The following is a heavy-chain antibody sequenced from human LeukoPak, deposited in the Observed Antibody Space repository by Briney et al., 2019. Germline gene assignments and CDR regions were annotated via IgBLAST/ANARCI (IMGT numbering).Heavy chain of an antibody. Sequence: NPSETLSLTCTVSGGSISSYYWSWIRQPPGKGLEWIGYIYYSGSTNYNPSLKSRVTISVDTSKNQFSLKLNSVTAADTAVYYCARDGGGYCSGGSCYRYYGMDVWGQGTTVTVSS. V-gene: IGHV4-59*01. J-gene: IGHJ6*02. D-gene: IGHD2-15*01. CDR3: ARDGGGYCSGGSCYRYYGMDV. CDR2: IYYSGST. CDR1: GGSISSYY.